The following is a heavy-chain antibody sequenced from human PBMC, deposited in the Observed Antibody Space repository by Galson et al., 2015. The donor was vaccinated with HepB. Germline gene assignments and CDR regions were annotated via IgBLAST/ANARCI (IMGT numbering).Heavy chain of an antibody. CDR2: ISDSGSST. Sequence: SLRLSCAASGFSFSSYAMTWGRQAPGKGLEWVSSISDSGSSTYYADSVKGRFTISRDNSKSTLYLQMNSLRAEDTAVYFCAKSFNVLTNSWFLTFDIWGQGTMVTVSS. V-gene: IGHV3-23*01. J-gene: IGHJ3*02. CDR3: AKSFNVLTNSWFLTFDI. CDR1: GFSFSSYA. D-gene: IGHD6-13*01.